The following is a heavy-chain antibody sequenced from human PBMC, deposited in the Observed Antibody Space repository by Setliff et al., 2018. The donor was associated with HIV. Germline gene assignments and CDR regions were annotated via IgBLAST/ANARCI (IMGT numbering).Heavy chain of an antibody. V-gene: IGHV4-59*08. CDR1: GGSITSYY. D-gene: IGHD3-10*01. CDR3: ARQGGYNSPLMV. CDR2: IFDSGTT. J-gene: IGHJ4*02. Sequence: PSETLSLTCTVSGGSITSYYWNWIRQSPGKGLEWIGYIFDSGTTKYNPSVTSRVTISVDVSKNQFFLQLISVTAAGTAVYYCARQGGYNSPLMVWGQGKLVTVSS.